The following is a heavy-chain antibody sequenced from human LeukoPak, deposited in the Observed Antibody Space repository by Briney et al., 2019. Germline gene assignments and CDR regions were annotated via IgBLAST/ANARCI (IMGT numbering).Heavy chain of an antibody. CDR1: GYTLTELS. V-gene: IGHV1-24*01. Sequence: GASVKVSCKVSGYTLTELSMHWVRQAPGKGLEWMGGFDPEDGETIYAQKFQGRVTMTEDTSTDTAYMELSSLRSEDTAVYYCARASPLRYYYYYYMDVWGKGTTVTVSS. CDR2: FDPEDGET. CDR3: ARASPLRYYYYYYMDV. J-gene: IGHJ6*03.